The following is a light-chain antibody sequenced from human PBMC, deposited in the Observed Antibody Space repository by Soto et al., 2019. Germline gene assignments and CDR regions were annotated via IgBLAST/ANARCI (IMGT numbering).Light chain of an antibody. J-gene: IGLJ2*01. CDR1: SRDVGGYNY. Sequence: QSALTQPASVSGSPGQSITISCTGTSRDVGGYNYVSWHQQHPGKAPKVIITEVSNRPSGVSNRFSGSKSGNTASLTISGLQAEDEADYYCQSQDSSLSGSVFGGGTKVTVL. CDR2: EVS. CDR3: QSQDSSLSGSV. V-gene: IGLV2-14*01.